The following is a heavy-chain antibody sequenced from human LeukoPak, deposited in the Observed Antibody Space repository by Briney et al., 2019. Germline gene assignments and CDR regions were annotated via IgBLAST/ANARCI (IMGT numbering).Heavy chain of an antibody. Sequence: PGGSLRLSCAASGFTFSSYGMHWVRQAPGKGLEWVAVISYDGSNKYYADSVKGRFTISRDNSKNTLYLQMNSLRAEDTAVYYCAKDGYRYCSGGSCYGPSGYWGQGTLVTVSS. CDR1: GFTFSSYG. CDR2: ISYDGSNK. D-gene: IGHD2-15*01. J-gene: IGHJ4*02. V-gene: IGHV3-30*18. CDR3: AKDGYRYCSGGSCYGPSGY.